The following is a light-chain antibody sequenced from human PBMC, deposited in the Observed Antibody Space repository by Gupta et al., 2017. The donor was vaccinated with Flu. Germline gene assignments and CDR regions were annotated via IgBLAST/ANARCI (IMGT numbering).Light chain of an antibody. V-gene: IGKV3-15*01. CDR3: QQENNWPET. CDR1: QSVSSN. CDR2: GAS. J-gene: IGKJ1*01. Sequence: EIVMTQSPATLSVSPGERATLSCRASQSVSSNLAWYQQKPGQAPRLLIYGASTRATGIPARFSGSGSGTEFTLTISSRQSEDFAVYYCQQENNWPETFGQGTKVEIK.